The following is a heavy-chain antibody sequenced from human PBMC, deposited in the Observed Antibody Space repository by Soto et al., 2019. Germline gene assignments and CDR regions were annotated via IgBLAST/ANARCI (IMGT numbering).Heavy chain of an antibody. Sequence: EVQLVESGGGLAQPGGSLRLSCAASGFTFSDHYMDWVRQAPGKGLEWVGRIRKRINSYTTEYAASVKGRFTISRDDSKNSLYLQMNSLKTDDTDVYYCARVMVVAGHYYFDYWGQGTLVTVSS. D-gene: IGHD6-19*01. CDR3: ARVMVVAGHYYFDY. CDR1: GFTFSDHY. J-gene: IGHJ4*02. CDR2: IRKRINSYTT. V-gene: IGHV3-72*01.